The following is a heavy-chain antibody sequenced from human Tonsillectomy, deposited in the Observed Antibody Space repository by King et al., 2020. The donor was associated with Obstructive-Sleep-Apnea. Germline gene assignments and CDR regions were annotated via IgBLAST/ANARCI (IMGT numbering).Heavy chain of an antibody. D-gene: IGHD6-25*01. CDR2: ISSSSSYI. V-gene: IGHV3-21*01. Sequence: DVQLVESGGGLVKPGGSLRLSGAASGFTFSSYSMNWVRQAPGKGLEWVSSISSSSSYIYYADSVKGRFTIPRDNPKNSLYLQMNSLRAEDTAVYYCARDFYSSGRYYYYGMDVWGQGTTVTVSS. CDR1: GFTFSSYS. J-gene: IGHJ6*02. CDR3: ARDFYSSGRYYYYGMDV.